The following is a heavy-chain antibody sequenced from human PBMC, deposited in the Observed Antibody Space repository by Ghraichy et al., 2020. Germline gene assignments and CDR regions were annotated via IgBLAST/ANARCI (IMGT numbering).Heavy chain of an antibody. CDR2: IYTSGST. J-gene: IGHJ6*02. CDR3: ARDGITMVRGVIVTSNYYYYGMDV. D-gene: IGHD3-10*01. CDR1: GGSISSYY. Sequence: SQTLSLTCTVSGGSISSYYWSWIRQPAGKGLEWIGRIYTSGSTNYNPSLKSRVTMSVDTSKNQFSLKLSSVTAADTAVYYCARDGITMVRGVIVTSNYYYYGMDVWGQGTTVTVSS. V-gene: IGHV4-4*07.